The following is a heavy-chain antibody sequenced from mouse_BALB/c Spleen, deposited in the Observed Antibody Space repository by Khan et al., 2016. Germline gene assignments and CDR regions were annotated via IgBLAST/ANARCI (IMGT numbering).Heavy chain of an antibody. V-gene: IGHV14-3*02. CDR1: GFNIKDTY. J-gene: IGHJ3*01. D-gene: IGHD2-4*01. Sequence: VQLQQSGAELVKPGASVKLSCTASGFNIKDTYMHWVKQRPEQGLEWIGRIDPANGNTKYDPKFQGKATITADTSSNTAYLQPSSLTSDDTAVYYCARSPYDCDVGFAYWGQGTLVTVSA. CDR2: IDPANGNT. CDR3: ARSPYDCDVGFAY.